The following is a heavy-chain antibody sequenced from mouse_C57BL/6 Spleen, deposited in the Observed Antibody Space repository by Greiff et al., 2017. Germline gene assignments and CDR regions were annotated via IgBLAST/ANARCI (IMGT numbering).Heavy chain of an antibody. Sequence: VNVVESGPGLVQPSQSLSITCTVSGFSLTSYGVHWVRQSPGKGLEWLGVIWSGGSTDYNAAFISRLSISKDNSKSQVFFKMNSLQADDTAIYYCARKFLHYDGSFMDYWGQGTSVTVSS. CDR1: GFSLTSYG. CDR2: IWSGGST. CDR3: ARKFLHYDGSFMDY. V-gene: IGHV2-2*01. D-gene: IGHD2-3*01. J-gene: IGHJ4*01.